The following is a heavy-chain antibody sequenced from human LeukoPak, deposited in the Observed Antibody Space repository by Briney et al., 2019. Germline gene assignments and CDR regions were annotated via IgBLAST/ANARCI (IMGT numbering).Heavy chain of an antibody. CDR1: GGSISSYY. V-gene: IGHV4-59*01. CDR3: ARGVRYGDF. CDR2: ISYSGST. D-gene: IGHD4-17*01. Sequence: SETLSLTCTVSGGSISSYYWTWIRQPPGKGLEWIGYISYSGSTNYDPSPKSRVTISVDTSKNQISLNLSSVTAADTAVYYCARGVRYGDFWGQGTLVTVSS. J-gene: IGHJ4*02.